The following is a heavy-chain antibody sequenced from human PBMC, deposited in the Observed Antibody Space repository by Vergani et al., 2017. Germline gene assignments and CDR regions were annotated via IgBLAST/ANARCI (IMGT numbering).Heavy chain of an antibody. CDR3: ARDAVTTVTTSGPDY. V-gene: IGHV1-69*06. Sequence: QVQLVQSGAEVKKPGSSVKVSCKASGGTFSSYAISWVRQAPGQGLEWMGGIIPIFGTANYAQKFQGRVTMTTDTSTSTAYMELRSLRSDDTAVYYCARDAVTTVTTSGPDYWGQGTLVTVSS. D-gene: IGHD4-11*01. CDR1: GGTFSSYA. CDR2: IIPIFGTA. J-gene: IGHJ4*02.